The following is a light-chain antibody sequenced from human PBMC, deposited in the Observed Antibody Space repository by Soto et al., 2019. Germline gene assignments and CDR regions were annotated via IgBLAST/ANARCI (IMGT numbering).Light chain of an antibody. CDR3: QSYDRSLSGYV. Sequence: ALTQPPSVSGAPGQRVTISCTGSSSNIGAGYDVHWYQQLPGTAPKLLIYANGNRPSGVPDRFSGSKSGTSASLAITGLQAEDEADYYCQSYDRSLSGYVLGTGTKVTVL. J-gene: IGLJ1*01. CDR2: ANG. CDR1: SSNIGAGYD. V-gene: IGLV1-40*01.